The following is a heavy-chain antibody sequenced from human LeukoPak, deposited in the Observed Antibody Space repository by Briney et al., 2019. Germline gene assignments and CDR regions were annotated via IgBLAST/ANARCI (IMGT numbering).Heavy chain of an antibody. CDR1: GGSISSYY. Sequence: SETLSLTCTVSGGSISSYYWSWIRQPPGKGLEWIGYIYYSGSTNYNPSLKSRVTVSVDTSKNQFSLKLSSVTAADTAVYYCARYDWGYYYYGMDVWGQGTTVTVSS. J-gene: IGHJ6*02. V-gene: IGHV4-59*08. CDR2: IYYSGST. D-gene: IGHD7-27*01. CDR3: ARYDWGYYYYGMDV.